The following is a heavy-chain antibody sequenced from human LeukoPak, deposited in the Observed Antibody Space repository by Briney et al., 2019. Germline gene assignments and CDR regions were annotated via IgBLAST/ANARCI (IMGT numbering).Heavy chain of an antibody. D-gene: IGHD6-13*01. V-gene: IGHV1-8*02. Sequence: ASVKVSCKASGYTFTNYAISWVRQATGQGLEWMGWRNPNSGNTGYAQKFQGRVTMTWNTSITTAYMELRSLRSEDTAVYYCARVAVGRGIVAAGPITKEFYYYYMDVWGKGTPVTISS. CDR1: GYTFTNYA. CDR3: ARVAVGRGIVAAGPITKEFYYYYMDV. CDR2: RNPNSGNT. J-gene: IGHJ6*03.